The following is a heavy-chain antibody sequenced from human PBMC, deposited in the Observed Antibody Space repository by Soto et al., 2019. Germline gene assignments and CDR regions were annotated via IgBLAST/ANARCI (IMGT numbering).Heavy chain of an antibody. CDR2: IIANGGT. D-gene: IGHD2-15*01. CDR3: AKDYTVAADPSSVILFDY. V-gene: IGHV3-23*01. CDR1: GFTFNHYA. J-gene: IGHJ4*02. Sequence: GGSLRLSCAASGFTFNHYAMSWVRQAPGKGLEWVSIIIANGGTFYADSVKGRFTISRDNSKNTVHLQMSSLRVEDTAIYYCAKDYTVAADPSSVILFDYWGQGALVTVSS.